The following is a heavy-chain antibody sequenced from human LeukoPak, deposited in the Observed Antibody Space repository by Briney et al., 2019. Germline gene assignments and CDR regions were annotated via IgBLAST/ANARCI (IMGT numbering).Heavy chain of an antibody. V-gene: IGHV4-39*01. CDR2: IYYSGST. Sequence: SETLSLTCTVSGGSISSSSYYWGWIRQPPGKGLEWIGSIYYSGSTYYNPSLKSRVTISVDTSKNQFSLKLSSVTAADTAVYYCARHIGNLRFLEWLLPTRGGYYFDYWGQGTLVTVSS. CDR3: ARHIGNLRFLEWLLPTRGGYYFDY. D-gene: IGHD3-3*01. J-gene: IGHJ4*02. CDR1: GGSISSSSYY.